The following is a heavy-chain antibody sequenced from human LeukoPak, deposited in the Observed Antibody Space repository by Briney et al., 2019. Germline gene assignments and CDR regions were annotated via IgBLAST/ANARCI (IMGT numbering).Heavy chain of an antibody. CDR3: ASQLRQNSGYPV. CDR2: IYYSGST. V-gene: IGHV4-30-4*01. CDR1: GGSISSGDYY. J-gene: IGHJ4*02. Sequence: NPSQTLSLTCTVSGGSISSGDYYWSWIRQPPGKGLEWIGYIYYSGSTYYNPSLKSRVTISVDTSKNQFSLKLSSVTAADTAVYYCASQLRQNSGYPVWGQGTLVTVSS. D-gene: IGHD5-12*01.